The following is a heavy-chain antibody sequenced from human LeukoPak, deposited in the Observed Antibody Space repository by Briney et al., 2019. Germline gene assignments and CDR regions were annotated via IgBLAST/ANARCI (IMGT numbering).Heavy chain of an antibody. J-gene: IGHJ4*02. D-gene: IGHD4-17*01. CDR3: AITTVTTGVEFDY. V-gene: IGHV4-34*01. Sequence: SETLSLTCAVYGGSFSGYYWSWIRQPPGKGLEWIGSIYYSGSTYYNPSLKSRVTISVDTSKNQFSLKLSSVTAADTAVYYCAITTVTTGVEFDYWGQGTLVTVSS. CDR2: IYYSGST. CDR1: GGSFSGYY.